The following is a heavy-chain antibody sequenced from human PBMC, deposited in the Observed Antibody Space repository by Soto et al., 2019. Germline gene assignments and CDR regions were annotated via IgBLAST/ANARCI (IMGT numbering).Heavy chain of an antibody. D-gene: IGHD3-10*01. Sequence: PGGSLRLSCAASGFTFSTYWMHWVRQVPGKGLVWVSHIDNDGISTTYADSVKGRFTISRDNAKNTLYLQVNSLRAEDTAVYYCARLGPYGSESYSFRHNWFDPWGQGTLVTVSS. CDR2: IDNDGIST. CDR3: ARLGPYGSESYSFRHNWFDP. CDR1: GFTFSTYW. V-gene: IGHV3-74*01. J-gene: IGHJ5*02.